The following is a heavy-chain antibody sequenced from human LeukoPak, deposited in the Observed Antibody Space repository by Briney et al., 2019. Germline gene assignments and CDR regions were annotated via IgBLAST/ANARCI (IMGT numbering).Heavy chain of an antibody. CDR2: ISSSGSTI. CDR1: GFTFSDYY. D-gene: IGHD5-12*01. J-gene: IGHJ3*02. V-gene: IGHV3-11*04. Sequence: PGGSLRLSCAASGFTFSDYYMSWIRQAPGKGLEWVSYISSSGSTIYYADSVKGRFTISRDNAKNSLYLQMNSLRAEDTAVYYCARIQTAYSGYDLYAFDIWGQGTMVTVSS. CDR3: ARIQTAYSGYDLYAFDI.